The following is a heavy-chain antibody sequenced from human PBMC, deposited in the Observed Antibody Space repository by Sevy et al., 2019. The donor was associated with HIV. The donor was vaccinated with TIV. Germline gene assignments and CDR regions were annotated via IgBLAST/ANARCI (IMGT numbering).Heavy chain of an antibody. J-gene: IGHJ4*02. CDR1: GFTFSNAW. Sequence: GGSLRLSCAASGFTFSNAWMSWVRQAPGKGLEWVGRIKSKTDGGTTDYAATVKGRFTISRDDSKNTLYLQMNSLKTEDTAVYYCTTGVEGEIAVAVSDYWGQGTLVTVSS. V-gene: IGHV3-15*01. D-gene: IGHD6-19*01. CDR2: IKSKTDGGTT. CDR3: TTGVEGEIAVAVSDY.